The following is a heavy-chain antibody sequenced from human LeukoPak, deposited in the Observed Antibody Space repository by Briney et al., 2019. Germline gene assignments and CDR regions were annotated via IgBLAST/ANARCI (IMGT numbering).Heavy chain of an antibody. Sequence: GGSLKLSCAASGFTFSGSAMHWVRQASGKGLEWVGRIRSEANNYATVYAASVKGRFTISRDDSINTAYLQMNSLKTEDTAVYYCTRNSRDSSTSNEFDYWGQGTLVTVSS. J-gene: IGHJ4*02. D-gene: IGHD6-13*01. CDR2: IRSEANNYAT. CDR1: GFTFSGSA. V-gene: IGHV3-73*01. CDR3: TRNSRDSSTSNEFDY.